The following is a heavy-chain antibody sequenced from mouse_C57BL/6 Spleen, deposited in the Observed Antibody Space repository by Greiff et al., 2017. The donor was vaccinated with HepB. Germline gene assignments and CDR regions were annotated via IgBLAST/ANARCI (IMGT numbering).Heavy chain of an antibody. Sequence: EVQLVESGPGLVKPSQSLSLTCSVTGYSITSGYYWNWIRQFPGNKLEWMGYISYDGSNNYNPSLKNRISITRDTSKNQFFLKLNSVTTEDTATYYCAVGGSSGPYFDYWGQGTTLTVSS. V-gene: IGHV3-6*01. CDR3: AVGGSSGPYFDY. CDR1: GYSITSGYY. J-gene: IGHJ2*01. D-gene: IGHD3-2*02. CDR2: ISYDGSN.